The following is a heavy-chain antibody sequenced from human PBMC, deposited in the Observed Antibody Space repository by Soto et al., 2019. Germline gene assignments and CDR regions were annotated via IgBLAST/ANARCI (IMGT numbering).Heavy chain of an antibody. V-gene: IGHV4-59*08. D-gene: IGHD5-12*01. CDR1: GGSISSYY. Sequence: KTSETLSLTCTVSGGSISSYYWSWIRQPPGKGLEWIGYIYYSGSTDYNPSLKSRVTISVDTSKNQFSLKLSSVTAADTAAYYCARHKLVPTITLDYWGQGTLVTVSS. CDR3: ARHKLVPTITLDY. CDR2: IYYSGST. J-gene: IGHJ4*02.